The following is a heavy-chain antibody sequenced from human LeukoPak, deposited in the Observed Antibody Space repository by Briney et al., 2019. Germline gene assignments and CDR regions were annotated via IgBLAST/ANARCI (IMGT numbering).Heavy chain of an antibody. D-gene: IGHD6-13*01. Sequence: SVKVSCKASGGTFSSYAISWVRQAPGQGLEWMGRIIPILGIANYAQKFQGRVTIAADKSTSTAYMELSSLRSEDTAVYYCAREGIAAAGHFDYWGQGTLVTVSS. J-gene: IGHJ4*02. CDR2: IIPILGIA. CDR1: GGTFSSYA. CDR3: AREGIAAAGHFDY. V-gene: IGHV1-69*04.